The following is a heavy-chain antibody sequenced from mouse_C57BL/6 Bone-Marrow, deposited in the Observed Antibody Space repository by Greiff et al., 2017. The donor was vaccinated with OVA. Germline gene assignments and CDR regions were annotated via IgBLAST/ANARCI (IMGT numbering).Heavy chain of an antibody. CDR2: IYPGDGDT. J-gene: IGHJ3*01. D-gene: IGHD4-1*01. CDR1: GYAFSSSW. V-gene: IGHV1-82*01. Sequence: QVQLQQSGPELVKPGASVKISCKASGYAFSSSWMNWVKQRPGTGLEWIGRIYPGDGDTNYNGKFKGKATLTADKSSSTAYMQLSSLTSEDSAVYFCALTGTSWFAYWGQGTLVTVSA. CDR3: ALTGTSWFAY.